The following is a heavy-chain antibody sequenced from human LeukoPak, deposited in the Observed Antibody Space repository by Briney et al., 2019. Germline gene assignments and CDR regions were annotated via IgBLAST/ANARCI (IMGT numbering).Heavy chain of an antibody. CDR2: IIPIFGTA. CDR3: AREGGSYSAYYFDY. Sequence: SVKVSCKASGGTLSSYAISWVRQAPGQGLEWMGGIIPIFGTANYAQKFQGRVTITADESTSTAYMELSSLRSEDTAVYYCAREGGSYSAYYFDYWGQGTLVTVSS. D-gene: IGHD1-26*01. J-gene: IGHJ4*02. V-gene: IGHV1-69*13. CDR1: GGTLSSYA.